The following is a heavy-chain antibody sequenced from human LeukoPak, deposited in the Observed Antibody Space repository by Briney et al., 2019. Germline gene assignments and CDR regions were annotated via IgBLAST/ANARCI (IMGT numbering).Heavy chain of an antibody. CDR3: ARGGDGDILTGLVFDY. CDR2: ISAYNGNT. CDR1: GYRFTSYG. D-gene: IGHD3-9*01. J-gene: IGHJ4*02. Sequence: ASVKVSCKASGYRFTSYGISWVRQAPGQGLEWMGWISAYNGNTNYAQKLQGRVTMTTDTSTSTAYMELRSLRSDDMAVYYCARGGDGDILTGLVFDYWGQGTLVTVSS. V-gene: IGHV1-18*03.